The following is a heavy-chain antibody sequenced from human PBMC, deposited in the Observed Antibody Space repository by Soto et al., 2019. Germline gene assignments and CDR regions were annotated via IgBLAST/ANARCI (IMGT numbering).Heavy chain of an antibody. J-gene: IGHJ4*02. CDR3: ARGLPANY. Sequence: PSETLSLTCAVSGVSISSSNWLSWVRQPPGKGLEWIGEVTYSGSTNYNPSLKSRVTMSVDTSENRFSLQLTSVTAADAAVYYCARGLPANYWGQGTLVTVSS. CDR1: GVSISSSNW. V-gene: IGHV4-4*02. CDR2: VTYSGST.